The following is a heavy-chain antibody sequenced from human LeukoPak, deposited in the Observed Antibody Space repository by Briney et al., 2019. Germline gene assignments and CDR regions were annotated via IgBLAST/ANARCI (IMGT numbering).Heavy chain of an antibody. D-gene: IGHD3-10*01. J-gene: IGHJ3*01. CDR2: IWYDGSKR. CDR3: ALEDGDTPFGAFDV. V-gene: IGHV3-33*01. Sequence: GGSLRLSCAASGFTFSSYGIHWVRQAPGKGLEWVTVIWYDGSKRYYADSVKGRFTISRDNSKNTLYLQMNSLTAEDTAVYYCALEDGDTPFGAFDVWGQGTMDTVSS. CDR1: GFTFSSYG.